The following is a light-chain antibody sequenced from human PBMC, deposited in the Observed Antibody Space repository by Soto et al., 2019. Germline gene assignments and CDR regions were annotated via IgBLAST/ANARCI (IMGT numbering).Light chain of an antibody. CDR1: SSDIGSFNF. J-gene: IGLJ2*01. Sequence: QSALTQPASVSGSPGQSITISCTGTSSDIGSFNFVSWYQQHPGKAPRLIIYDVSNRPSGVPDRFSGSKSGTSASLAITGLQAEDEADYYCQSYDSSLRVKVFGGGTKLTVL. V-gene: IGLV2-14*03. CDR2: DVS. CDR3: QSYDSSLRVKV.